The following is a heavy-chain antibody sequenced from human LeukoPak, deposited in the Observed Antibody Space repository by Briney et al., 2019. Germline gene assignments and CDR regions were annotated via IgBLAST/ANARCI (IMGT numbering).Heavy chain of an antibody. D-gene: IGHD3-9*01. Sequence: SETLSVICTVSGGSINSYYWSWIRQPPGKGLEWIGYIYYSRSTNYNPSLKSRVTISVDTSKNQFSLKLSSVTAADTAVYYCARHTPGDHYDILTGYRYGMDVWGQGTTVTVSS. CDR1: GGSINSYY. V-gene: IGHV4-59*08. CDR2: IYYSRST. CDR3: ARHTPGDHYDILTGYRYGMDV. J-gene: IGHJ6*02.